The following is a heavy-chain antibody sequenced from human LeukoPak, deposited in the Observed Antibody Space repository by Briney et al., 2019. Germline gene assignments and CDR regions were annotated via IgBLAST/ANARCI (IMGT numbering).Heavy chain of an antibody. CDR2: IYYSGST. CDR1: GGSISSYY. V-gene: IGHV4-59*01. J-gene: IGHJ2*01. CDR3: VRDRYYDILTGRRAKDWYFDL. Sequence: SETLSLTCTVSGGSISSYYWSWIRQPPGKGLEWIGYIYYSGSTNYNPSLKSRVTISVDTSKNQFSLKLSSVTAADTAVYYCVRDRYYDILTGRRAKDWYFDLWGRGTLVTVSS. D-gene: IGHD3-9*01.